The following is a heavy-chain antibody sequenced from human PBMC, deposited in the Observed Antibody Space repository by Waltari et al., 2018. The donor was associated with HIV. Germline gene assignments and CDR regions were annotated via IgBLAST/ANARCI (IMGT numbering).Heavy chain of an antibody. J-gene: IGHJ6*02. CDR1: GFTFGVYA. CDR3: ARDRDDGLDV. V-gene: IGHV3-49*04. Sequence: EVQLVESGGGLVQPGRSLRLSCTASGFTFGVYAMTWVRQAQGKGLELVGFIRNKAYGGTTDYAASVKGRFTISRDDSKTIAYLQMNSLKTDDTAVYFCARDRDDGLDVWGQGTTVTVSS. CDR2: IRNKAYGGTT.